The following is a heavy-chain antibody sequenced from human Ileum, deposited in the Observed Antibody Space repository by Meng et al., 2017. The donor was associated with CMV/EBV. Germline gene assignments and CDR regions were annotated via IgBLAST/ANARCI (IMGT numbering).Heavy chain of an antibody. V-gene: IGHV3-30*18. CDR1: GVTFSTYG. J-gene: IGHJ4*02. Sequence: AYGVTFSTYGMHWVRQAPGKGLEWVTVISYDGNYKYYADSVKGRFTISRDNSKNTLYLQMNSLRAEDTAVYYCAKEYSSGWHNFDYWGLGTLVTVSS. CDR3: AKEYSSGWHNFDY. D-gene: IGHD6-19*01. CDR2: ISYDGNYK.